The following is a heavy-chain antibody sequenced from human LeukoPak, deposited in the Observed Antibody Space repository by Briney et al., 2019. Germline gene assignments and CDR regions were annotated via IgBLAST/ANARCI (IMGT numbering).Heavy chain of an antibody. Sequence: GGTLRLSCAASGFTFSSYALHWVRQAPGKGLEYVSYISSNGVSTYYANSVKGRFTISRDNSKNTLYLQMGSLRAEDLAVYYCARDRCSSSSCSNAYDIWGQGTMVTVSS. CDR1: GFTFSSYA. V-gene: IGHV3-64*01. D-gene: IGHD2-2*01. CDR3: ARDRCSSSSCSNAYDI. CDR2: ISSNGVST. J-gene: IGHJ3*02.